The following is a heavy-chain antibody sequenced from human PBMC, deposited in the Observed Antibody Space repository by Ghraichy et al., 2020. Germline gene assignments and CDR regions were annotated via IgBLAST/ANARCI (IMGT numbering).Heavy chain of an antibody. CDR1: GYNFRSYD. J-gene: IGHJ4*02. D-gene: IGHD2-2*01. CDR2: MNPNSGNT. CDR3: ARAVRDQLLSEY. V-gene: IGHV1-8*01. Sequence: SVKVSCKTSGYNFRSYDITWVRQATGQGPEWMGWMNPNSGNTGYAQMFRGRVTMTSDTSITTAYMELTNLRSDDTAVYYCARAVRDQLLSEYWGQGTAVTVSS.